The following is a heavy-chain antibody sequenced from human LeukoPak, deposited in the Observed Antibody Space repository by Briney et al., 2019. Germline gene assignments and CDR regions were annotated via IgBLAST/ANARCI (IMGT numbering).Heavy chain of an antibody. V-gene: IGHV4-34*01. Sequence: SETLSLTCAVYGGSFSGYYWSWIRQPPGKGLEWIGEINHSGSTYYNPSLKSRVTISVDTSKNQFSLKLSSVTAADTAVYYCARDRGDYYDSSGYYYGLRYFDLWGRGTLVTVSS. D-gene: IGHD3-22*01. CDR2: INHSGST. CDR3: ARDRGDYYDSSGYYYGLRYFDL. CDR1: GGSFSGYY. J-gene: IGHJ2*01.